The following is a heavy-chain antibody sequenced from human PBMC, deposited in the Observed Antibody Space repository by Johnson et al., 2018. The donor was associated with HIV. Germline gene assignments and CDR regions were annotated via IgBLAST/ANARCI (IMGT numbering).Heavy chain of an antibody. CDR2: ISGSGGST. CDR3: AKALTTVVTPGPEAFDI. Sequence: VQLVESGGNLVQPGGSLRLSCTASGFTFSSYWMSWVRQAPGKGLEWVSAISGSGGSTYYADSVKGRFTISRDNSKNTLYLQMNSLRAEDTAVYYCAKALTTVVTPGPEAFDIWGQGTMVTVSS. J-gene: IGHJ3*02. D-gene: IGHD4-23*01. CDR1: GFTFSSYW. V-gene: IGHV3-23*04.